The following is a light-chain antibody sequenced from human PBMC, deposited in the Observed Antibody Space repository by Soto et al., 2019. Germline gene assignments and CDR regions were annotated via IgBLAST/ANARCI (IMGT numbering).Light chain of an antibody. Sequence: EIVLTQSPATLSLSPGERATLSCRASQSVSSYLAWYQQKPGQAPRLLIYDASNRATGIPDRFSGSGSGTEFTLTISRLQSEDFAVYYCQKYNNWPRITFGQGTRLEIK. J-gene: IGKJ5*01. CDR1: QSVSSY. V-gene: IGKV3-11*01. CDR2: DAS. CDR3: QKYNNWPRIT.